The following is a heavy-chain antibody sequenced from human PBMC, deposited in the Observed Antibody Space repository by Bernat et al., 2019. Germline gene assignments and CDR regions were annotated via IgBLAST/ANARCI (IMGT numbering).Heavy chain of an antibody. D-gene: IGHD5-18*01. J-gene: IGHJ5*02. V-gene: IGHV3-23*01. CDR3: AKDRGYSYGYDWFDP. CDR2: ISDSGGGT. CDR1: GFTFAGYA. Sequence: EVQLLESGGGLVQPGGSLRLSCAASGFTFAGYAMSWVRQAPGKGLEWVSTISDSGGGTFYADSVKGRSTISRDNSKNTLYLQMNSLRAEDTAVYYCAKDRGYSYGYDWFDPWGQGTLVTVSS.